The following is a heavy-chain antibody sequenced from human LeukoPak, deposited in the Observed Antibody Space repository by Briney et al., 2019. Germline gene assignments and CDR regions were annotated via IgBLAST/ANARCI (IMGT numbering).Heavy chain of an antibody. CDR3: ARESGSYLWRSWLNP. V-gene: IGHV4-34*01. D-gene: IGHD3-16*01. CDR1: GGSFSGYY. Sequence: SETLSLTCAVYGGSFSGYYWSWIRQPPGKGLEWIGEINHRGSTNYNPSLKSRVTISVDTSKNQFSLKLNSVTAADTAVYYCARESGSYLWRSWLNPWGQGTLVTVSS. J-gene: IGHJ5*02. CDR2: INHRGST.